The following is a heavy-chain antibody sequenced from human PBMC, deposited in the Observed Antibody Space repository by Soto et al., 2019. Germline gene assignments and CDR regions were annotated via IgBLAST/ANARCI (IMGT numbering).Heavy chain of an antibody. Sequence: EVQLVESGGGLVKPGGSLRLSCAASGFTFSSYSMNWVRQAPGKGLEWVSSISSSSSYIYYADSVKGRFTISRDNAKNSLYLQMNSLRAEDTAVYYCARAAYSSGWSTAYYYYYGMDVWGQGTTVTVSS. D-gene: IGHD6-19*01. V-gene: IGHV3-21*01. CDR2: ISSSSSYI. CDR1: GFTFSSYS. CDR3: ARAAYSSGWSTAYYYYYGMDV. J-gene: IGHJ6*02.